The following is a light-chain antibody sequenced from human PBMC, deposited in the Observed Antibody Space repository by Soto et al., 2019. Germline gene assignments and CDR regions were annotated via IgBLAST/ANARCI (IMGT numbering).Light chain of an antibody. Sequence: QAVVTQTPSVSGAPGQKITMSCTGSSSNIGAGYDVHWYQQVPGAAPRLLIYADNNRPSGVPDRFSASKSGTSASLAITGLQGEDEANYYCQSYATSLSGVIFGAGTKVTVL. CDR1: SSNIGAGYD. V-gene: IGLV1-40*01. J-gene: IGLJ2*01. CDR3: QSYATSLSGVI. CDR2: ADN.